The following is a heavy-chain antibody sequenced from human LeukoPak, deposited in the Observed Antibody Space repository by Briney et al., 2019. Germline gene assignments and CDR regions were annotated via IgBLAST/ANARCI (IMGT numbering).Heavy chain of an antibody. CDR2: ISLAGQT. CDR3: SRESGPFCPFGY. V-gene: IGHV4/OR15-8*02. D-gene: IGHD1-26*01. Sequence: SETLSLTCGVSGASISGTNWWCFGRQPPGQGLEWIGEISLAGQTNFNPSLNGRVTMSLDKSSNQLSLHLTSVTAADTATYFCSRESGPFCPFGYWGQGTLVIVSS. CDR1: GASISGTNW. J-gene: IGHJ4*02.